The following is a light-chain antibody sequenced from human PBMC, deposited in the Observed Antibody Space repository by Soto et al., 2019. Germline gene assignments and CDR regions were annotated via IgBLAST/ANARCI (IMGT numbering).Light chain of an antibody. J-gene: IGKJ3*01. Sequence: DIQMTQSPSSLSASVGDRVTITCQASQDISNYLNWYQHKPGKPPKPLIYDASNLETGVPSRFSGSGSGTDFTFTISSLQTEDVATYYCQQYEDLPLSFGPGTKVDF. CDR2: DAS. CDR3: QQYEDLPLS. V-gene: IGKV1-33*01. CDR1: QDISNY.